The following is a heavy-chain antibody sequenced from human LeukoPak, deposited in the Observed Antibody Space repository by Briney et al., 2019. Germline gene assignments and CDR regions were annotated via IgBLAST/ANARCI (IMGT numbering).Heavy chain of an antibody. CDR3: AELYYQTAFDI. J-gene: IGHJ3*02. D-gene: IGHD3-16*01. CDR2: ISSSSSTI. Sequence: GGSLRLSCAASGFTFSSYSMNWVRQAPGKGLEWVSYISSSSSTIYYADSVKGRFTISRDNAKNSLYLQMNSLRAEDTAVYYCAELYYQTAFDIWGQGTMVTVSS. V-gene: IGHV3-48*01. CDR1: GFTFSSYS.